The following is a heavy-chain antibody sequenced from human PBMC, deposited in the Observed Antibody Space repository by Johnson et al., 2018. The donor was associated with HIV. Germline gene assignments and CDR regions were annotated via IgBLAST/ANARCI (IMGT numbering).Heavy chain of an antibody. J-gene: IGHJ3*02. CDR3: AKDRSTGWYPAFDI. V-gene: IGHV3-23*01. Sequence: VLLLESGGGLIQPGGSLRLSCEASGFTFSSYAMNWVRKAPGKGLEWVSAISGRGGSTYYADSVKGRFTISRDNSKNTLYLQMNSLRAEDTALYYCAKDRSTGWYPAFDIWGQGTMVTVSS. CDR2: ISGRGGST. D-gene: IGHD6-19*01. CDR1: GFTFSSYA.